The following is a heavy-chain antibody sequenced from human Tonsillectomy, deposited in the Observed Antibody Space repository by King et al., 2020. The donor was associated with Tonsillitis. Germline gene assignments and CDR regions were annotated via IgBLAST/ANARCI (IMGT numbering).Heavy chain of an antibody. CDR2: ISYDGSNK. D-gene: IGHD5-18*01. J-gene: IGHJ3*02. CDR1: GFTFSSYA. CDR3: ARPFVDTAMAYPGSFDI. V-gene: IGHV3-30-3*01. Sequence: VQLVESGGGVVQPGRSLRLSCAASGFTFSSYAMHWVRQAPGKGLGWVAVISYDGSNKYYADSVKGRFTISRDNSKNTLYLQMNSLRAEDTAVYYCARPFVDTAMAYPGSFDIWGQGTMVTVSS.